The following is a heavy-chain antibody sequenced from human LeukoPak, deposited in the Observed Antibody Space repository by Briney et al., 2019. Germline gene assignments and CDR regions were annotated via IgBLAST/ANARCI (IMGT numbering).Heavy chain of an antibody. D-gene: IGHD6-19*01. J-gene: IGHJ4*02. CDR3: ARGRLSSGWYDD. CDR1: GFTFSNYW. CDR2: INSDESST. Sequence: GGSLRLSCAASGFTFSNYWMHWVRQAPGKGLVWVSRINSDESSTTYADSVKGRFTISRDNAKNTLYLHMNSLRAEDTAVYYCARGRLSSGWYDDWGQGTLVTVSS. V-gene: IGHV3-74*01.